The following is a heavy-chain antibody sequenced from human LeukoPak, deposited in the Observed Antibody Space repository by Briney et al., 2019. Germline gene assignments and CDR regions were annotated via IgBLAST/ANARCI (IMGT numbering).Heavy chain of an antibody. J-gene: IGHJ4*02. CDR1: GFTFSSYE. V-gene: IGHV3-48*03. CDR2: ISSSGSTI. CDR3: ARAPDYGGNPNLDY. Sequence: PGGSLRLSCAASGFTFSSYEMNWVRQAPGKGLEWVSYISSSGSTIYYADSVKGRFTISRDNAKNSLYLQMNSLRAEDTAVYYCARAPDYGGNPNLDYWGQGTLVTVSS. D-gene: IGHD4-23*01.